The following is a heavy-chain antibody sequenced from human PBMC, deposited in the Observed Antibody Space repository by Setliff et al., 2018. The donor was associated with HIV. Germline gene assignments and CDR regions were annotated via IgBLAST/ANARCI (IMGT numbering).Heavy chain of an antibody. D-gene: IGHD6-13*01. V-gene: IGHV1-2*02. CDR3: ARDPGYKSTWYGVFDI. J-gene: IGHJ3*02. CDR1: GHTFNNYD. CDR2: INPNSGGT. Sequence: GASVKVSCKASGHTFNNYDMHWVRQAPGQGLEWMGWINPNSGGTNYAQKFQGRVNMTRDTSISTTYMELSRLRSDDTAVYYCARDPGYKSTWYGVFDIWGQGTMVTVSS.